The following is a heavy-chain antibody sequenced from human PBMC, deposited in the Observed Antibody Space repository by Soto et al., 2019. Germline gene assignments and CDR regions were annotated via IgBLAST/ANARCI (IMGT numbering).Heavy chain of an antibody. V-gene: IGHV4-4*02. Sequence: PSETLSLTCVVSGHSISTFNWWTWVRHSPGKRLEWIGEVYHDGSTNYNPGLNSRVTISVDKPKNQFSLTLRSMTAADTAVYYCPKEHLIRLPGAFDVWGQGMMVSV. CDR1: GHSISTFNW. J-gene: IGHJ3*01. CDR2: VYHDGST. D-gene: IGHD2-21*01. CDR3: PKEHLIRLPGAFDV.